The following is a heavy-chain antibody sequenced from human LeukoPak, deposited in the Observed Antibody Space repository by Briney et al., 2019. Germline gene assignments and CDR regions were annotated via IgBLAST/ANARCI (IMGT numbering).Heavy chain of an antibody. D-gene: IGHD6-13*01. Sequence: GGSLRLSCAASGFTSSSYGMHWVRQAPGKGLEWVAFIRYDGSNKYYADSVKGRFTISRDNSKNTLYLQMNSLRAEDTAVYYCAKVRIAAAGTLGFDPWGQGTLVTVSS. CDR3: AKVRIAAAGTLGFDP. CDR1: GFTSSSYG. J-gene: IGHJ5*02. CDR2: IRYDGSNK. V-gene: IGHV3-30*02.